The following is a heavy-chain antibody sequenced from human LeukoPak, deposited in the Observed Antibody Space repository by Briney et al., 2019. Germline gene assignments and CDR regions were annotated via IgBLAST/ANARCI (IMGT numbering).Heavy chain of an antibody. D-gene: IGHD3-22*01. J-gene: IGHJ4*02. V-gene: IGHV3-21*01. CDR3: ARALQRTYYYDSSSGY. CDR1: GFTFSSYS. Sequence: GGSLRLSCAASGFTFSSYSMNWVRQAPGKGLEWVSSISSSSSYIYYADSVKGRFTISRDNAKNSLYLQMNSLRAEDTAVYYCARALQRTYYYDSSSGYWGQGTLVTVSS. CDR2: ISSSSSYI.